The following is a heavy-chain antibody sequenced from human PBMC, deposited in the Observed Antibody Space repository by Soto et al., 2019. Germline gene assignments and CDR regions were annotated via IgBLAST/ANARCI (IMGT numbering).Heavy chain of an antibody. CDR3: ARVIITGAFDY. D-gene: IGHD3-22*01. V-gene: IGHV4-59*08. J-gene: IGHJ4*02. CDR2: IYYSGST. CDR1: GGSISSYY. Sequence: PSETLSLTCTVSGGSISSYYWSWIRQPPGKGLEWIGYIYYSGSTNYNPSLKSRVTISVNTSKNQFSLKLSSVTAADTALYYCARVIITGAFDYWGQGTLVTVSS.